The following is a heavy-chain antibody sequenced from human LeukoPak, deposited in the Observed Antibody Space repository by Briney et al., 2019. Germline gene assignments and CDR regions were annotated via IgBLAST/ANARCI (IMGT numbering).Heavy chain of an antibody. D-gene: IGHD3-10*01. CDR3: AALAYGSGSVDV. CDR2: IYYSGST. J-gene: IGHJ6*02. Sequence: SSETLSLTCTVSGGSISSGGYYWSWIRQHPGKGLEWIGYIYYSGSTYYNPSLKSRVTISVDTSKNQFSLKLSSVTAADTAVYYCAALAYGSGSVDVWGQGTTVTVSS. V-gene: IGHV4-31*03. CDR1: GGSISSGGYY.